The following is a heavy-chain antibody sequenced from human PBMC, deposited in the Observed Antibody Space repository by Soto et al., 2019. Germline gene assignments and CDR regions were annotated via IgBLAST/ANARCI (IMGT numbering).Heavy chain of an antibody. CDR2: IYFDGITT. J-gene: IGHJ4*02. D-gene: IGHD4-17*01. CDR3: AKTGGGDYDARFDY. V-gene: IGHV3-74*01. Sequence: GGSLRLSCTASGFTFNTHWMHWVRQAPGKGLVWVSRIYFDGITTNYADSVKGRFTISRDNAKNSLYLQMNSLRAEDTALYYCAKTGGGDYDARFDYWGQGTLVTVSS. CDR1: GFTFNTHW.